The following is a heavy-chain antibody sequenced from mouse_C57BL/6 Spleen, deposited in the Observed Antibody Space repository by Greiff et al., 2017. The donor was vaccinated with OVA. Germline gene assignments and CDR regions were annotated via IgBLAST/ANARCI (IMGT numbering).Heavy chain of an antibody. J-gene: IGHJ4*01. CDR2: IWGVGST. V-gene: IGHV2-6*01. D-gene: IGHD4-1*01. Sequence: VQRVESGPGLVAPSQSLSITCTVSGFSLTSYGVDWVRQSPGKGLEWLGVIWGVGSTNYNSALKSRLSISKDNSKSQVFLKMNSLQTDDTAMYYCARNWEDAMDYWGQGTSVTVSS. CDR3: ARNWEDAMDY. CDR1: GFSLTSYG.